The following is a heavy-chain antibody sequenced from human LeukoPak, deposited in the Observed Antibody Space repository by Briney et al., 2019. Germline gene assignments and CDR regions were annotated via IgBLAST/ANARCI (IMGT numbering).Heavy chain of an antibody. CDR1: GCTFTSYD. CDR2: MNPNSGNT. CDR3: ARGQDSSWYYYYYMDV. D-gene: IGHD6-13*01. J-gene: IGHJ6*03. V-gene: IGHV1-8*01. Sequence: ASVKVSCKASGCTFTSYDINWVRQATGQGLEWMGWMNPNSGNTGYAQKFQGRVTMTRNTSISTAYMELSSLRSEDTAVYYCARGQDSSWYYYYYMDVWGKGTTVTVSS.